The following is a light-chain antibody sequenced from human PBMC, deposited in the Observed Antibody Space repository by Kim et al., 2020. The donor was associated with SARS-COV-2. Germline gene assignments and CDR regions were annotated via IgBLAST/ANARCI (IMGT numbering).Light chain of an antibody. CDR2: AAS. Sequence: DIQMTQSPSTLSAAIGDRATITCRASQSISSWLAWYQQKPGKAPKLLIYAASTLESGVPSRFSGSSSGTEFTLTITSLQPDDFATYYCQQYIYYPYTFGQGTKLEI. V-gene: IGKV1-5*01. CDR1: QSISSW. CDR3: QQYIYYPYT. J-gene: IGKJ2*01.